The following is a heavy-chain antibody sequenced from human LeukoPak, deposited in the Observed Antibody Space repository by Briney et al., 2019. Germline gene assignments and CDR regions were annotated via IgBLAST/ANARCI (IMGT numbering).Heavy chain of an antibody. V-gene: IGHV3-23*01. CDR2: ISGSGGST. J-gene: IGHJ4*02. CDR3: AKEYYDYVWGSYRGSDY. CDR1: GFTFSSYA. D-gene: IGHD3-16*02. Sequence: QPGGSLRLSCAASGFTFSSYAMSWVRQAPGKGLEWVSAISGSGGSTYYADSVKGRFTISRDNSKNTLYLQMNSLRAEDTAVYYCAKEYYDYVWGSYRGSDYWGQGTLVTVSS.